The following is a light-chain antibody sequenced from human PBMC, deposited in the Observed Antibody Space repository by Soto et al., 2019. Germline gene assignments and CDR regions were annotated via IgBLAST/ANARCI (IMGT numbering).Light chain of an antibody. CDR1: SSDVGGYNY. CDR2: DVR. J-gene: IGLJ1*01. V-gene: IGLV2-14*01. CDR3: SSYTSSSTKV. Sequence: QAVVTQPASVSGSPGQSITISCTGTSSDVGGYNYVSWYQQHPGKAPKLMIYDVRNRPSGVSNRFSGSKSGNTASLTISGLQAEDEADYYCSSYTSSSTKVFGIGTKLTVL.